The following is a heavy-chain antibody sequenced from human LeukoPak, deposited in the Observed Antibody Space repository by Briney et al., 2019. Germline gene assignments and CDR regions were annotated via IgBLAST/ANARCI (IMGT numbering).Heavy chain of an antibody. V-gene: IGHV5-51*01. CDR2: IYPSDSNI. CDR3: ARSTSGGYYFDY. CDR1: GCSFSTYW. Sequence: GESLKISCKGSGCSFSTYWIGWGRQMPGKGLEGMGIIYPSDSNIRHSPSFQGQVIISVDKSISTAYLQWSRLKASDTAMYYCARSTSGGYYFDYWGQGTLVTVSS. D-gene: IGHD1-26*01. J-gene: IGHJ4*02.